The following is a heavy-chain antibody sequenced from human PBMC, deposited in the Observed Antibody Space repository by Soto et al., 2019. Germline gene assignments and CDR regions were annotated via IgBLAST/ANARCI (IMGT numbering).Heavy chain of an antibody. J-gene: IGHJ4*02. Sequence: PGGSLRLSCAASGFTFSNYWMHWVRQTPGKGLVWVPRINSDGSSTSYADSVKGRFTISRDNSKNTLYLQMNSLRAEDTAVYYCAKSPAQYCSGGSCYLDYWGQGTLVTVSS. V-gene: IGHV3-74*01. CDR2: INSDGSST. D-gene: IGHD2-15*01. CDR3: AKSPAQYCSGGSCYLDY. CDR1: GFTFSNYW.